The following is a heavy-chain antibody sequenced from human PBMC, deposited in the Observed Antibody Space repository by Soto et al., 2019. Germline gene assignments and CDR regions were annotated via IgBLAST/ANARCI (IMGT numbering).Heavy chain of an antibody. CDR1: GGSMKSFF. CDR3: AASQMGLISVLGT. V-gene: IGHV4-59*01. Sequence: SETLSLTCTVSGGSMKSFFWSWIRQPPGKGLEWIGYIPNSGGPTYTPSLKSRVTIAIDTSRNQFSLRLTSVTTADTAVYYCAASQMGLISVLGTWGQGIQVTVSS. D-gene: IGHD1-1*01. J-gene: IGHJ4*02. CDR2: IPNSGGP.